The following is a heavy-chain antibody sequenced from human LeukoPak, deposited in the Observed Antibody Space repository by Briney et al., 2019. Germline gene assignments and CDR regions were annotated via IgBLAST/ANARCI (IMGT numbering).Heavy chain of an antibody. D-gene: IGHD3-22*01. J-gene: IGHJ4*02. CDR2: IWYDGNYK. Sequence: GRSLRLACAASGFTFIYYGMHSVSQAPGKGLEWVPVIWYDGNYKYYADSVQGRFTSSRHNSKNPLYLQMNSLRAEDTAVYYCAREYYYESSGSYSYYFDYWGQGTLVTVSS. CDR1: GFTFIYYG. V-gene: IGHV3-33*01. CDR3: AREYYYESSGSYSYYFDY.